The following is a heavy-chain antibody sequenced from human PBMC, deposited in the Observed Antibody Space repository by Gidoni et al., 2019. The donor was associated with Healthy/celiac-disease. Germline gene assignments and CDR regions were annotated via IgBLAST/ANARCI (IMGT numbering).Heavy chain of an antibody. Sequence: QVQLQESGPGLVKPSGTLSLTCAVSGGSISSSNWWSWVRQPPGKGLEWIGEIYHSGSTNYNPSLKSRVTISVDKSKNQFSLKLSSVTAADTAVYYCARDWIRSSRTYYYGMDVWGQGTTVTVSS. J-gene: IGHJ6*02. CDR1: GGSISSSNW. CDR2: IYHSGST. CDR3: ARDWIRSSRTYYYGMDV. V-gene: IGHV4-4*02. D-gene: IGHD6-13*01.